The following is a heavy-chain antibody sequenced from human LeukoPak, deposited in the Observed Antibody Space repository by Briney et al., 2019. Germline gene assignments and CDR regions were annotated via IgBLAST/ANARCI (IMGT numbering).Heavy chain of an antibody. D-gene: IGHD4-11*01. V-gene: IGHV3-7*01. CDR1: GFIFSTYR. J-gene: IGHJ6*03. CDR2: IKQDGSEQ. CDR3: TRVEETATTAAIIRKYSYYYYYMDV. Sequence: GGSLRLSCAASGFIFSTYRMRWVRQAPGKGLEWVANIKQDGSEQHNVDSVKGRFTISRDNAQNSLYLQMSSLRAEDTVVYYCTRVEETATTAAIIRKYSYYYYYMDVWGKGNTVTVSS.